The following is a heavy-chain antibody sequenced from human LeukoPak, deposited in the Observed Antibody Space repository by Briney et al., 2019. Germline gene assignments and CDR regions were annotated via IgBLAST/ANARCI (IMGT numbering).Heavy chain of an antibody. CDR3: AKKGGSSGRYDYLDY. CDR2: ISSDENTK. D-gene: IGHD6-19*01. Sequence: PGGSLTLSCAASGFTFSCCAIHWVRQAPGRGLEWVAVISSDENTKFYADSVKGRFTVYRDNSKKTVWLQMNSLRAEDTAVYYCAKKGGSSGRYDYLDYWGQGTLVTVSS. CDR1: GFTFSCCA. J-gene: IGHJ4*02. V-gene: IGHV3-30-3*02.